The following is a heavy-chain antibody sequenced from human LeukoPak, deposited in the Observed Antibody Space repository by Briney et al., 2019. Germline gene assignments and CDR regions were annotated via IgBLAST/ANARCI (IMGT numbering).Heavy chain of an antibody. Sequence: PGGSLRLSCAASGFTFSSYWMHWVRQAPGKGLVWVSRINSDGRSTSYADSVKGRFTISRDNAKNTLYLQMNSLRAEDTAVYYCARDPRGYYDFWSGYPPDVWGKGTTVTVSS. J-gene: IGHJ6*04. V-gene: IGHV3-74*01. CDR2: INSDGRST. CDR1: GFTFSSYW. CDR3: ARDPRGYYDFWSGYPPDV. D-gene: IGHD3-3*01.